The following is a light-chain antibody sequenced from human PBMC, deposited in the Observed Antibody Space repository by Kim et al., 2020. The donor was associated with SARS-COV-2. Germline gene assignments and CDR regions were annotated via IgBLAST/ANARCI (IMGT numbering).Light chain of an antibody. CDR1: QDISNY. J-gene: IGKJ5*01. CDR3: QQYDNLPT. V-gene: IGKV1-33*01. Sequence: SASVGDRVISACQASQDISNYLKWYQQKPGKAPKRLIYDASNLETGVPSRFSGSGSGTDFTFTISSLQPEDIATYYCQQYDNLPTFGQGTRLEIK. CDR2: DAS.